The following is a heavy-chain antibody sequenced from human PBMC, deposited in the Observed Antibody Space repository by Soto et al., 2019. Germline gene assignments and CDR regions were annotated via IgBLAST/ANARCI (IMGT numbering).Heavy chain of an antibody. V-gene: IGHV4-34*01. CDR2: INHSGIT. Sequence: PSETLSLTCAVYGGSFSGYYWSWIRQPPGKGLEWIGEINHSGITNYNPSLKSRVTISVDTSKNQFSLKLSSVTAADTAVYYCARHPARDPLLAYWGQGTLVTVSS. CDR3: ARHPARDPLLAY. CDR1: GGSFSGYY. J-gene: IGHJ4*02.